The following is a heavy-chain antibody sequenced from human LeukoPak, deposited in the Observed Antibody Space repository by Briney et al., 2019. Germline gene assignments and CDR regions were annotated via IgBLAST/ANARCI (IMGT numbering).Heavy chain of an antibody. J-gene: IGHJ6*03. CDR2: INHSGST. Sequence: PSETLSLTCAVYGGSFSGYYWSWIRQPPGKGLEWIGEINHSGSTNYNPSLKSRVTISVDTSKNQFSLKLSSVTAADTAVYYCARAAMVRGVIITSYYYYYMDVWGKGTTVTVSS. CDR3: ARAAMVRGVIITSYYYYYMDV. D-gene: IGHD3-10*01. CDR1: GGSFSGYY. V-gene: IGHV4-34*01.